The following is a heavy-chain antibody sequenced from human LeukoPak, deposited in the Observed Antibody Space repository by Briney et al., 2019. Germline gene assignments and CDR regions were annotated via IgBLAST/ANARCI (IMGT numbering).Heavy chain of an antibody. CDR2: IRFDGTDK. CDR1: GFTFSIYA. Sequence: PGGSLRLSCAASGFTFSIYAIHWVRQAPGKGLEWVAFIRFDGTDKYYADSVKGRFTVSRDNSMNTLYLQMNSLTPEDTAVYYCAGFGGNSDYWGQGTLVSVPS. J-gene: IGHJ4*02. V-gene: IGHV3-30*02. D-gene: IGHD4-23*01. CDR3: AGFGGNSDY.